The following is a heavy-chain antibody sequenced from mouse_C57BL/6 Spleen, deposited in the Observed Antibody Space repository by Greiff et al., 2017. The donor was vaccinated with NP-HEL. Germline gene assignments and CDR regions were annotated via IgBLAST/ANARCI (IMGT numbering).Heavy chain of an antibody. V-gene: IGHV1-39*01. CDR2: INPNYGTT. J-gene: IGHJ1*03. CDR3: ARLIYYGNYGYFDV. D-gene: IGHD2-1*01. Sequence: VQLKESGPELVKPGASVKISCKASGYSFTDYNMNWVKQSNGKSLEWIGVINPNYGTTSYNQKFKGKATLTVDQSSSTAYMQLNSLTSEDSAVYYCARLIYYGNYGYFDVWGTGTTVTVSS. CDR1: GYSFTDYN.